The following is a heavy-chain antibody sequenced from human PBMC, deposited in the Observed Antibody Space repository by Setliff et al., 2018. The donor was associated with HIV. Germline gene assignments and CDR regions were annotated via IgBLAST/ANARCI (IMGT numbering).Heavy chain of an antibody. V-gene: IGHV4-38-2*02. CDR2: FHHSGST. CDR3: ARVSPLTHYYYMDM. CDR1: GYSINTAYY. Sequence: NPSETLSLTCSVSGYSINTAYYWGWIRQSPGKGLEWIGGFHHSGSTHYNPSLKSRVTISGQTSNNQFSLQLTSVTAADTAVYYCARVSPLTHYYYMDMWGKGTTVTV. D-gene: IGHD7-27*01. J-gene: IGHJ6*03.